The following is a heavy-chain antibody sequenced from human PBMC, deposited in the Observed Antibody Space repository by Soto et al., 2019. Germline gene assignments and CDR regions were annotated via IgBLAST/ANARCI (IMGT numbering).Heavy chain of an antibody. D-gene: IGHD4-17*01. CDR1: GFTFNHYA. V-gene: IGHV3-23*01. CDR2: VSDRGGST. J-gene: IGHJ6*02. Sequence: WGSLRLSCTASGFTFNHYAMSWVRQAPGKGLEWVSAVSDRGGSTKYADSVKGRFIISRDNSNSTLYLQMDSLRGEDTAVYYCAKDSTVTTSLYFYYYGFDVWGQGTTVTVSS. CDR3: AKDSTVTTSLYFYYYGFDV.